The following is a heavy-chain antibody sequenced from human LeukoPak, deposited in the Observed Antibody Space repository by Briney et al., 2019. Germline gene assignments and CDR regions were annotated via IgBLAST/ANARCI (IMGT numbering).Heavy chain of an antibody. CDR1: GGSIRSYY. CDR3: ARLVAYCAGDCLDY. Sequence: SETLSLTCTVSGGSIRSYYWSWIRQPPGKGLEWIAYIYYSGSTSYNPSLKSRVTISVDTSKNQFSLRLSSVTAADTAVYYCARLVAYCAGDCLDYWGQGTLVTVSS. V-gene: IGHV4-59*08. J-gene: IGHJ4*02. D-gene: IGHD2-21*01. CDR2: IYYSGST.